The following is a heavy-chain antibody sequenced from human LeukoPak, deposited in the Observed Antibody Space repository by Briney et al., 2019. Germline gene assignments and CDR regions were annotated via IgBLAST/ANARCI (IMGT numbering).Heavy chain of an antibody. D-gene: IGHD2-2*01. V-gene: IGHV3-7*04. CDR3: ARRYCSSTSCPPSVYFDY. Sequence: PGGSLRLSCAASGFTFSSYWMSWVRQAPGKGLEWVANIKQDGSEKHYVDSAKGRFTISRDNAKNSLYLQMNSLKAEDTAVYYCARRYCSSTSCPPSVYFDYWGQGTLVTVSS. J-gene: IGHJ4*02. CDR2: IKQDGSEK. CDR1: GFTFSSYW.